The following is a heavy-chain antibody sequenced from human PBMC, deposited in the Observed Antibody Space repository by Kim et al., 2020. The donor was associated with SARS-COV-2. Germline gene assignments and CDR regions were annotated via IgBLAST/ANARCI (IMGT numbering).Heavy chain of an antibody. V-gene: IGHV4-59*09. D-gene: IGHD1-26*01. Sequence: SPKGRVTISVDTSKNPFSLKLGSVTAADTAVYYCARGIVGATTLPGAFDIWGQGTMVTVSS. CDR3: ARGIVGATTLPGAFDI. J-gene: IGHJ3*02.